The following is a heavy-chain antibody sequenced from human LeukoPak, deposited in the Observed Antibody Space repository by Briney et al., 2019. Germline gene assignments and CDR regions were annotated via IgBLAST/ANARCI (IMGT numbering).Heavy chain of an antibody. D-gene: IGHD6-13*01. J-gene: IGHJ4*02. CDR1: GFNFSSYW. CDR3: ARGTAATAGIDY. Sequence: PGGSLRLSCAVSGFNFSSYWIHWVRQPPGKGLVWGSLINTDGSATTYGASAKGRFTVSRDNDKNTLSLDMNRLRVEDTAVYYCARGTAATAGIDYWGQGTLVTVSS. CDR2: INTDGSAT. V-gene: IGHV3-74*01.